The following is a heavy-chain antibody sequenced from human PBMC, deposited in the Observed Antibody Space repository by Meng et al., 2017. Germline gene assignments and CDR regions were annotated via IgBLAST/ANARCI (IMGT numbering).Heavy chain of an antibody. D-gene: IGHD2-15*01. CDR3: AREGYCSGGSCYSYYYYGMDV. CDR1: GFTFSSYG. J-gene: IGHJ6*02. CDR2: IWYDGSNK. Sequence: LSLTCAASGFTFSSYGMHWVRQAPGKGLEWVAVIWYDGSNKYYADSVKGRFTISRDNSKNTLYLQMNSLRAEDTAVYYCAREGYCSGGSCYSYYYYGMDVWGQGTTVTVSS. V-gene: IGHV3-33*01.